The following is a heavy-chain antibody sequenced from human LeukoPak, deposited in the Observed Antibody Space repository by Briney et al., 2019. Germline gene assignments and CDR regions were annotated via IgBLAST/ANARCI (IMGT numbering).Heavy chain of an antibody. D-gene: IGHD3-22*01. Sequence: SVKVSCKASGGTFSSYAISWVRQAPGQGLEWMGGIIPIFGTAHYAQKFQGRVTITADESTSTAYMELSSLRSEDTAVYYCARGAMIVVVTLDYWGQGTLVTVSS. CDR2: IIPIFGTA. CDR1: GGTFSSYA. J-gene: IGHJ4*02. V-gene: IGHV1-69*13. CDR3: ARGAMIVVVTLDY.